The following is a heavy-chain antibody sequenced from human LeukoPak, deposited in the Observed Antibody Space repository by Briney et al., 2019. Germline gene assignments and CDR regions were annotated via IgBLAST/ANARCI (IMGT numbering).Heavy chain of an antibody. D-gene: IGHD2-15*01. CDR1: GGSISSSSYY. J-gene: IGHJ5*02. Sequence: SETLSLTCTVSGGSISSSSYYWGWIRQPPGKGLEWIGSIYYSGSTYYNPSLKSRVTISVDTSKNQFSLKLSSVTAADTAVYYCASVTKLGYCSGGSCYSGGWFDPWGQGTLVTVSS. V-gene: IGHV4-39*01. CDR3: ASVTKLGYCSGGSCYSGGWFDP. CDR2: IYYSGST.